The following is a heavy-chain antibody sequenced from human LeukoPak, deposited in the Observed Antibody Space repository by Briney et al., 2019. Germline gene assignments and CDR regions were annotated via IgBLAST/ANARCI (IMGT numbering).Heavy chain of an antibody. V-gene: IGHV3-48*04. CDR1: GFTFSSYS. CDR3: ARDAYYSYMDV. CDR2: ISSSSSTI. J-gene: IGHJ6*03. Sequence: GGSLRLSCAASGFTFSSYSMNWARQAPGKGLEWVSYISSSSSTIYYADSVKGRSTISRDNAKISLYLQMNSLRAEDTAVYYCARDAYYSYMDVWGKGTTVTVSS.